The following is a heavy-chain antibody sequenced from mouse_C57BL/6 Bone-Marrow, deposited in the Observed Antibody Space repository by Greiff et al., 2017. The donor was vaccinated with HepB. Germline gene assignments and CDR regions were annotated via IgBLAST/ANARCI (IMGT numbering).Heavy chain of an antibody. Sequence: QVQLQQPGAELVKPGASVKLSCKASGYTFTSYWMQWVKQRPGQGLEWIGEIDPSDSYTNYNQKFKGKATLTVDTSSSTAYMQLSSLTSEDSAVYFCARLGYYGSRGFDYWGQGTTLTVSS. CDR1: GYTFTSYW. V-gene: IGHV1-50*01. CDR2: IDPSDSYT. CDR3: ARLGYYGSRGFDY. D-gene: IGHD1-1*01. J-gene: IGHJ2*01.